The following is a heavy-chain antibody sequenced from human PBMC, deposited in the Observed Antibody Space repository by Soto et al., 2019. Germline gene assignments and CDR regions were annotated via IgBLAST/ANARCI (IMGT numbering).Heavy chain of an antibody. J-gene: IGHJ2*01. CDR1: GVTVSSNY. CDR3: ARCPAGYSSSWYDLYFDL. CDR2: IYSGGST. Sequence: PGGSLRLSCAASGVTVSSNYMSWVRQAPGKGLEWVSVIYSGGSTYYADSVKGRFTISRDNSKNTLYLQMNSLRAEDTAVYYCARCPAGYSSSWYDLYFDLWGRGTLVTVSS. V-gene: IGHV3-66*01. D-gene: IGHD6-13*01.